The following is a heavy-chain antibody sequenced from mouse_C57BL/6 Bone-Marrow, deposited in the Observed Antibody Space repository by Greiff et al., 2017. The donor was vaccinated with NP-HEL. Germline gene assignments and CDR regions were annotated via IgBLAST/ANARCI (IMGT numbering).Heavy chain of an antibody. Sequence: VQLQQSGAELAKPGASVKLSCKASGYTFTSYWMHWVKQRPGQGLEWIGYINPSSGYTKYNQKFKDKATLTADKSSSTAYMQLSSLTYEDSAVYYCASSDYYGSSYEGYLYFDVWGTGTTVTVSS. D-gene: IGHD1-1*01. V-gene: IGHV1-7*01. CDR2: INPSSGYT. J-gene: IGHJ1*03. CDR3: ASSDYYGSSYEGYLYFDV. CDR1: GYTFTSYW.